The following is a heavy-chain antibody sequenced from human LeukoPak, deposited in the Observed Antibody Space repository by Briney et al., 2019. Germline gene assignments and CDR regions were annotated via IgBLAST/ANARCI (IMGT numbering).Heavy chain of an antibody. CDR2: ISSSSSTM. V-gene: IGHV3-48*01. CDR1: GFIFSSYS. D-gene: IGHD3-10*01. Sequence: GGSLRLSCAASGFIFSSYSMNWVRQAPGKGLEWVSSISSSSSTMYYADSVKGRFTISRDNAKNSLYLQMNSLRAEDTAVYYCARDVWFGELSPYYFDCSGQGTLVTVSS. J-gene: IGHJ4*02. CDR3: ARDVWFGELSPYYFDC.